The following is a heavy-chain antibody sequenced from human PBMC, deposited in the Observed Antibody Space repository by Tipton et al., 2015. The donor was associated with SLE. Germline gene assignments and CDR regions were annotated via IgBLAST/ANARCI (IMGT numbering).Heavy chain of an antibody. Sequence: TLSLTCTVSGGSVSSGNYYWSWIRQPAGKGLEWIGRIYTSGSTNYNPSLKSRGTISLDTSNNQFSLRLSSVTAADTAVYYCASRGVGATYWYVDLWGRGTLGTVSS. J-gene: IGHJ2*01. CDR3: ASRGVGATYWYVDL. CDR1: GGSVSSGNYY. V-gene: IGHV4-61*02. D-gene: IGHD1-26*01. CDR2: IYTSGST.